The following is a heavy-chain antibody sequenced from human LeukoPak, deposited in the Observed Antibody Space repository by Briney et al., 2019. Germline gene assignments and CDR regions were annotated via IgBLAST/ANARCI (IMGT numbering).Heavy chain of an antibody. CDR3: ARVGIAAAANFDY. CDR2: IYHSGST. D-gene: IGHD6-13*01. Sequence: SGTLSLTCAVSGGSISSSNWWSWVRQPPGKGLEWIGEIYHSGSTNYNPSLKSRVTISVDKSKNQFSLKLSSVTAADTAVYYCARVGIAAAANFDYWGQGTLVTVSS. J-gene: IGHJ4*02. V-gene: IGHV4-4*02. CDR1: GGSISSSNW.